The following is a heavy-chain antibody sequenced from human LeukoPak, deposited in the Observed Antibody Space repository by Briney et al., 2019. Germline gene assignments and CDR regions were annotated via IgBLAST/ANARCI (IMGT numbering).Heavy chain of an antibody. D-gene: IGHD6-13*01. J-gene: IGHJ6*04. Sequence: SETLSLTCAVYGGSFSGYYWSWIRQPPGKGLEWIGEINHSGSTNYNPSFKSRVTISVDTSKNQFSLKLSSVTAADTAVYYCAREAYSSSWGYGMDVWGKGTTVTVSS. V-gene: IGHV4-34*01. CDR1: GGSFSGYY. CDR3: AREAYSSSWGYGMDV. CDR2: INHSGST.